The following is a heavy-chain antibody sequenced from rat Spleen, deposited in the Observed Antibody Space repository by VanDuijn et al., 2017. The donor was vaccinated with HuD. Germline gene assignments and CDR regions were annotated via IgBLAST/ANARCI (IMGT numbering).Heavy chain of an antibody. D-gene: IGHD4-3*01. J-gene: IGHJ2*01. CDR3: AVAGYGY. Sequence: EVQLVETGGGLVHPGESLKLSCVASGFTFNKYWMYWVRQAPGKGLEWISSISNDGGTTYYPDSVKGRFTISRDNAENTVYLQMNSLRSEDTATYYCAVAGYGYWGQGVMVTVSS. CDR2: ISNDGGTT. V-gene: IGHV5-58*01. CDR1: GFTFNKYW.